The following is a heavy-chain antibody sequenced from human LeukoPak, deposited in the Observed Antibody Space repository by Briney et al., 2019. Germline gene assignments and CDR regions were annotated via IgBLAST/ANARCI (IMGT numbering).Heavy chain of an antibody. CDR3: ASPGSGWRYYFDY. V-gene: IGHV4-38-2*02. CDR1: GYSISSGYY. CDR2: IYHSGST. J-gene: IGHJ4*02. D-gene: IGHD6-19*01. Sequence: SETLSLTCTVSGYSISSGYYWGWIRQPPGKGLEWIGSIYHSGSTYYNPSLKSRVTMSVDTSKNQFSLKLSSVTAADTAVYYCASPGSGWRYYFDYWGQGTLVTVSS.